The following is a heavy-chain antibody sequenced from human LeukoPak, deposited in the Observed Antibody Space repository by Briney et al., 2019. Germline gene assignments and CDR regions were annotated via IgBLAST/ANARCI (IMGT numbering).Heavy chain of an antibody. V-gene: IGHV4-59*01. CDR1: GGSISSYY. D-gene: IGHD3-22*01. CDR2: IYYSGST. CDR3: ARKRASLYYYDSSGRFDY. Sequence: SETLSLTCTVSGGSISSYYWSWIRQPPGKGLEWIGYIYYSGSTNYNPSLESRVTISVDTSKNQFSLKLSSVTAADTAVYYCARKRASLYYYDSSGRFDYWGQGTLVTVSS. J-gene: IGHJ4*02.